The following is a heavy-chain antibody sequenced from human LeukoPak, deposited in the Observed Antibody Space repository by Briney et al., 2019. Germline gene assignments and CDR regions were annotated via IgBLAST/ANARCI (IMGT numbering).Heavy chain of an antibody. CDR2: IDPSDSYT. CDR3: ARDQLLSWTYYYYGMDV. V-gene: IGHV5-10-1*01. D-gene: IGHD2-2*01. Sequence: GESLKISCKGSGYSFTSYWISWVRQMPGKGLEWMGRIDPSDSYTNYSPSFQGHVTISADKSISTAYLQWSSLRASDTAMYYCARDQLLSWTYYYYGMDVWGKGTTVTVSS. J-gene: IGHJ6*04. CDR1: GYSFTSYW.